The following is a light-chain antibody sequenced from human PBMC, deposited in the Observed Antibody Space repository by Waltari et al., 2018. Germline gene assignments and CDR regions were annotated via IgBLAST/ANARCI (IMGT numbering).Light chain of an antibody. CDR1: SGSIGSNY. J-gene: IGLJ3*02. Sequence: TISCTRSSGSIGSNYVQWYQQRPGSSPTTVIHEDNLRPSGVPDRFSGSIDRSSNSASLTISGLQTEDEADYYCQSYDGGQGVFGGGTQLTVL. CDR3: QSYDGGQGV. V-gene: IGLV6-57*01. CDR2: EDN.